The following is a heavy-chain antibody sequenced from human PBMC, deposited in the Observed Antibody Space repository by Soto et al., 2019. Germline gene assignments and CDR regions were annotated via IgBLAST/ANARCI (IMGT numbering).Heavy chain of an antibody. J-gene: IGHJ6*02. D-gene: IGHD4-17*01. V-gene: IGHV4-59*01. CDR3: ARGPTVTYYYYGMDV. CDR2: IYYSGTT. CDR1: GGSISSYY. Sequence: SETLSLTCTVSGGSISSYYWSWIRQPPGKGLEWIGYIYYSGTTNYNPSLKSRVTISIDTSKNQFSLKLSSVTAADTAVYYCARGPTVTYYYYGMDVWGQGTTVTVSS.